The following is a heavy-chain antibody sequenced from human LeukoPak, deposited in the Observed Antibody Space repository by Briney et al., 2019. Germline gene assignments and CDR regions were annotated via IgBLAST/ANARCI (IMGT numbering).Heavy chain of an antibody. Sequence: GGSLRLSCAASGFTFSNNWMHWVRQASGKGLEWVANIKQDGSEKYYVDSVKGRFTISRDNAKNSLYLQMNSLRAEDTAVYYCAREDSGSFRIDYWGQGTLVTVSS. V-gene: IGHV3-7*01. CDR1: GFTFSNNW. D-gene: IGHD1-26*01. J-gene: IGHJ4*02. CDR3: AREDSGSFRIDY. CDR2: IKQDGSEK.